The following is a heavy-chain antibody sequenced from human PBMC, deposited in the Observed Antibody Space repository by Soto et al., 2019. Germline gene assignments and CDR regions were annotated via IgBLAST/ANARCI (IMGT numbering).Heavy chain of an antibody. CDR1: GGSFSGYY. CDR2: INDSGSP. CDR3: ARGRGDFQS. V-gene: IGHV4-34*02. D-gene: IGHD3-16*01. Sequence: QVQLQQWGAGLLKPSETLSLTCAVSGGSFSGYYWAWISKSPGKGLEWIGEINDSGSPNYTPSLKRRVTISLDASKNQFSLRLSLLTAADTAVYFCARGRGDFQSWGQGTLVTVSS. J-gene: IGHJ4*02.